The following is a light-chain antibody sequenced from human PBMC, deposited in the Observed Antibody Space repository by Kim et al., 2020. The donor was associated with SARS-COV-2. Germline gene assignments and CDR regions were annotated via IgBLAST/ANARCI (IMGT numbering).Light chain of an antibody. CDR2: EVS. V-gene: IGLV2-8*01. CDR1: SSDVCGYNY. CDR3: SSYAGSNRV. Sequence: PGQSVTIACTGTSSDVCGYNYVSWYQQHPGKAPKLMIYEVSKRPSGGPDRFAGSKSGNTASLTVSELQAEDEADYYCSSYAGSNRVFGGGTQLTVL. J-gene: IGLJ2*01.